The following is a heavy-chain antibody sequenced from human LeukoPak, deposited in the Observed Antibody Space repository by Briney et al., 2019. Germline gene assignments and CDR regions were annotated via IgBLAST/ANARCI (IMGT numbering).Heavy chain of an antibody. D-gene: IGHD2-15*01. V-gene: IGHV4-31*03. CDR1: GGSISSGGYY. CDR2: IYYSGST. Sequence: SETLSLTCTVSGGSISSGGYYWSWIRQHPGKGLEWIGYIYYSGSTYYNPSLKSRVTISVDTSKNQFSLKLSSVTAADTAVYYCARCPPFAAALHWFDPWGQGTLVTVSS. CDR3: ARCPPFAAALHWFDP. J-gene: IGHJ5*02.